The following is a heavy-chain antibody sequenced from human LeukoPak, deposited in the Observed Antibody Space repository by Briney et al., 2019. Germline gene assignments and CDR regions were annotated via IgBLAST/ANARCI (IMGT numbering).Heavy chain of an antibody. D-gene: IGHD6-13*01. CDR2: IKQDGSGK. CDR3: ARAWGVYSSSWYHQYDN. CDR1: GFTFRSYW. J-gene: IGHJ4*02. Sequence: PGGSLGLSCAASGFTFRSYWMSWVRQAPGKGLEWVATIKQDGSGKYYVDSVKGRFTISRDNAKNSVHLQMNSLRAEDTAVYYCARAWGVYSSSWYHQYDNWGQGTLVTVSS. V-gene: IGHV3-7*01.